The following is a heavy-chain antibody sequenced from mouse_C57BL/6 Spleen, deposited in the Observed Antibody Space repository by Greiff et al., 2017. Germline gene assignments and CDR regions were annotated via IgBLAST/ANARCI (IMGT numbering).Heavy chain of an antibody. CDR2: INPNNGGT. CDR3: ARCDYNYYAKDY. J-gene: IGHJ4*01. D-gene: IGHD2-4*01. V-gene: IGHV1-18*01. CDR1: GYTFTDYN. Sequence: VQLQQSGPELVKPGASVKIPCKASGYTFTDYNMDWVKQSHGKSLEWIGDINPNNGGTIYNQKFKGKATLTVDKSSSTAYMELRSLTSEDTAVYYCARCDYNYYAKDYWGQGTSVTVSS.